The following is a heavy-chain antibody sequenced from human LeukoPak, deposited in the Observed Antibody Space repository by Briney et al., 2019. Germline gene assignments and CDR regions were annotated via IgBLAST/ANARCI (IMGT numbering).Heavy chain of an antibody. D-gene: IGHD3-16*02. V-gene: IGHV1-8*01. CDR3: ARVGGSRGVISWFDP. CDR2: MNPNSGNT. Sequence: ASVKVSCKASGYTFTSYDINWVRQATGQGLEWMGWMNPNSGNTGYAQKFQGRVTMTRNTSISTAYMELSSPRSEDTAVYYCARVGGSRGVISWFDPWGQGTLVTVSS. CDR1: GYTFTSYD. J-gene: IGHJ5*02.